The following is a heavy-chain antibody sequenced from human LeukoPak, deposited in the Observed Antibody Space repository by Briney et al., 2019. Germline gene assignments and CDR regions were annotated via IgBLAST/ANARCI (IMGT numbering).Heavy chain of an antibody. Sequence: PGGSLRLSCAASGFTVSSNYMSWVRQAPGKGLEWVSVIYSGGSTYYADPVKGRFTISRDNSTNTLYLQMNSLRAEDTAVYYCARDWNGFYYYYMDVWGKGTTVTVSS. CDR2: IYSGGST. CDR1: GFTVSSNY. CDR3: ARDWNGFYYYYMDV. D-gene: IGHD1-1*01. V-gene: IGHV3-66*02. J-gene: IGHJ6*03.